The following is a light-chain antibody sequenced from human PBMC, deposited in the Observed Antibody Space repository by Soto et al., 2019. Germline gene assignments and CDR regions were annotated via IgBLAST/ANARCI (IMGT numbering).Light chain of an antibody. V-gene: IGLV2-14*01. J-gene: IGLJ1*01. CDR3: ASYTSSNTLV. CDR1: SSDVGNYNF. CDR2: GVT. Sequence: QSVLTQPASVSGSPGQSITISCTGTSSDVGNYNFVSWHQQHPGKAPKLLIFGVTNRPSGVSSRFSGSKSGNTASLTISGLQAEDEAYYYCASYTSSNTLVLGTGTKVTVL.